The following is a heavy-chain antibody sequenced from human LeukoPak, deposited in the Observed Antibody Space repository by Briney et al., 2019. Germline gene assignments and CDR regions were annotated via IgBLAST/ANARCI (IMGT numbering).Heavy chain of an antibody. D-gene: IGHD3-22*01. CDR3: ARGSSGYYPY. V-gene: IGHV4-59*01. CDR2: ISHSGST. CDR1: GASISSYD. J-gene: IGHJ4*02. Sequence: PSETLSLTCTVSGASISSYDWSWIRQPPGKALEWIGYISHSGSTNYNPSLKSRVTISTDTSKNQLSLKLSSVTTADTAVYYCARGSSGYYPYWGRGTLVTVSS.